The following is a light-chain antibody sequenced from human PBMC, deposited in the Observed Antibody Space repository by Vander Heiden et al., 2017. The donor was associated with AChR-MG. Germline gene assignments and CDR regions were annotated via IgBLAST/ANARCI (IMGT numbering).Light chain of an antibody. J-gene: IGLJ2*01. CDR1: SSDVGSYNR. CDR3: SSYTSSSTWV. Sequence: QSALTQPPSVSGSPGQSVTIPCTGTSSDVGSYNRVSWYQQPPGTAPRLIIYEVSNRPSGVPDRFSGSKSGNTASLTISGLQAEDEADYYCSSYTSSSTWVFGGGTKLTVL. V-gene: IGLV2-18*02. CDR2: EVS.